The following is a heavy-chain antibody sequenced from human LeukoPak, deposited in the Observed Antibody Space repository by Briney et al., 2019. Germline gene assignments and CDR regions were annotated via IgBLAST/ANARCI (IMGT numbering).Heavy chain of an antibody. CDR2: ITVNGGTT. V-gene: IGHV3-23*01. CDR3: AREFCSGANCYPMGAFDM. J-gene: IGHJ3*02. D-gene: IGHD2-15*01. CDR1: GLSIGNYA. Sequence: SGGSLRLSCVGCGLSIGNYAMTWVRQAPGKGLEWVSSITVNGGTTKYADSVRGRFTVSRDNSRNTLYLQMNSLRAEDTAVYYCAREFCSGANCYPMGAFDMWGQGTMVTVSS.